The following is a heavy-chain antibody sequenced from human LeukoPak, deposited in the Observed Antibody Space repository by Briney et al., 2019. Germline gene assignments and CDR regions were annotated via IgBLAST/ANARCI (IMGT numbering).Heavy chain of an antibody. Sequence: GGSLRLSSAASGFNVSSNYMTWVRQAPGKGLEWVSVIYRGGSTYYADSVKGRFTISRHNSRDTMYLQMNSLRTEDTAVYYCARTLRGGKFDYWGQGTLVTVSS. D-gene: IGHD4-23*01. J-gene: IGHJ4*02. V-gene: IGHV3-53*04. CDR2: IYRGGST. CDR3: ARTLRGGKFDY. CDR1: GFNVSSNY.